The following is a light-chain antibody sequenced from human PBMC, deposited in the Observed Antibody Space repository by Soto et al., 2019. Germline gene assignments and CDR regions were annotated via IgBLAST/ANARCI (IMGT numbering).Light chain of an antibody. Sequence: QSALTQPASVSGSPGQSITISCTGTSSDVGVYNYVSRYQQHPGKVPKLMIYDVSNRPSGVSNRFSGSKSGNTASLTISGLQAEVEADYYCSSYTSSSTPYVFGTGTKLTVL. CDR1: SSDVGVYNY. J-gene: IGLJ1*01. V-gene: IGLV2-14*01. CDR3: SSYTSSSTPYV. CDR2: DVS.